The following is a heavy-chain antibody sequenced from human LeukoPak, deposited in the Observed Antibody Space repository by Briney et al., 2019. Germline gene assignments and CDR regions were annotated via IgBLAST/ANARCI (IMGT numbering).Heavy chain of an antibody. CDR2: ISGTGGST. V-gene: IGHV3-23*01. J-gene: IGHJ4*02. Sequence: GGSLRLSCAASGFTFSSYALSWVRQAPGKGLEWVSAISGTGGSTYYADSVKGRFTISRDNSKNTLYLQMNSLRAEDTAVYYCAKEERSSSGWPFDCWGQGTLVTVSS. CDR3: AKEERSSSGWPFDC. D-gene: IGHD6-19*01. CDR1: GFTFSSYA.